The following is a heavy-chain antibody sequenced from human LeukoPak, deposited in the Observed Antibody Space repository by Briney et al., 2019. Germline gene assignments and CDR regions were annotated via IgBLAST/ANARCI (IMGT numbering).Heavy chain of an antibody. D-gene: IGHD5-18*01. CDR1: GFTFSSYA. V-gene: IGHV3-23*01. Sequence: GGSPRLSCAASGFTFSSYAMSWVRQAPGKGLEWVSAISGSGGSTYYADSVKGRFTISRDNSKNTLYLQMNSLRAEDTAVYYCAKRGLQLWQYYFDYWGQGTLVTVSS. CDR3: AKRGLQLWQYYFDY. J-gene: IGHJ4*02. CDR2: ISGSGGST.